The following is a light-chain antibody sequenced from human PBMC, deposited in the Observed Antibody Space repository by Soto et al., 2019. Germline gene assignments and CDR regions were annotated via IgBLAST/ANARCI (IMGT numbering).Light chain of an antibody. CDR1: QSVSSY. CDR2: DAA. CDR3: QQRSNWPLT. V-gene: IGKV3-11*01. Sequence: EIVLTQSPATLSLSPGERATLSCRASQSVSSYLAWYQQKPGQAPRLFIYDAANRATGIPARFSGSGSGTDFTLTISSLEPEDFAVYYCQQRSNWPLTFGGGTKVAIK. J-gene: IGKJ4*01.